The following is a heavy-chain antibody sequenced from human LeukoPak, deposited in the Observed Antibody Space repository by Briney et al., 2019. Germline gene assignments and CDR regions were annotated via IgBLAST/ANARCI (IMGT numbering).Heavy chain of an antibody. CDR1: GYSFTSYW. Sequence: GESLKISCKGSGYSFTSYWISWVRQMPGKGLEWMGIIYPGDSDTRYSPSFQGQVTISADKSISTAYLQWSSLKASDTAMYYCARHPRSYSSSHFQIDYWGQGTLVTVSS. CDR3: ARHPRSYSSSHFQIDY. D-gene: IGHD6-13*01. CDR2: IYPGDSDT. J-gene: IGHJ4*02. V-gene: IGHV5-51*01.